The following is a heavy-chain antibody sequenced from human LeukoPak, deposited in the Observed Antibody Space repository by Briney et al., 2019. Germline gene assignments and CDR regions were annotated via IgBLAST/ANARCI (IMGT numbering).Heavy chain of an antibody. D-gene: IGHD5-12*01. J-gene: IGHJ4*02. CDR3: ARLRGYSGYDLGYFDY. CDR2: IYPGDSDT. Sequence: GESLKISCKGSGYSFTSYWIGWVRQMPGKGLEWMGIIYPGDSDTRYSPSFQGQVTISADKSISTAYLQWSSLKASDTAMHYCARLRGYSGYDLGYFDYWGQGTLVTVSS. V-gene: IGHV5-51*01. CDR1: GYSFTSYW.